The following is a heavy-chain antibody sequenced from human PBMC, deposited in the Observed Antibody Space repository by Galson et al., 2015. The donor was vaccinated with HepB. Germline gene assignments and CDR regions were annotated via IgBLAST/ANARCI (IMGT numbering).Heavy chain of an antibody. CDR1: GYKFTSYY. J-gene: IGHJ3*02. Sequence: SVKVSCKASGYKFTSYYMHWVRQAPGQGLEWMGIINPSGGSTDYAQKFRGRLTMTRDTSTSTVFMELSSLRSDDTAVYYCARDNLRTSLGEFSQVLHIWGQGTMVTVSS. CDR2: INPSGGST. CDR3: ARDNLRTSLGEFSQVLHI. V-gene: IGHV1-46*01. D-gene: IGHD3-16*01.